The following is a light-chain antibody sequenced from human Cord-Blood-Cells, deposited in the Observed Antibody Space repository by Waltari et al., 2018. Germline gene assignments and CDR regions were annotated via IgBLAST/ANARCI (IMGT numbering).Light chain of an antibody. CDR3: QQYGSSLFT. CDR2: GAS. J-gene: IGKJ4*01. CDR1: QRVSSSY. V-gene: IGKV3-20*01. Sequence: EIVLTQSPGTLSLSPGERATLSCRASQRVSSSYLAWYQQKPGQAPRLLIYGASSRATGIPDRFSGSGSGTDFTLTISRLEPEEFAVYYCQQYGSSLFTFGGGTKVEIK.